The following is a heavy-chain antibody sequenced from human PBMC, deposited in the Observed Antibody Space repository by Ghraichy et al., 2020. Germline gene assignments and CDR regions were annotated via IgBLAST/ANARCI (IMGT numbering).Heavy chain of an antibody. V-gene: IGHV3-21*01. CDR2: ISSSSSYI. CDR3: ARGKTWINFDY. Sequence: GGSLRLSCAASGFTFSSYSINWVRQAPGKGLEWVSSISSSSSYIYYADSVKGRFTISRDNAKNSLYLQMNSLRAEDTAVYYCARGKTWINFDYWGQGTLVTVSS. CDR1: GFTFSSYS. J-gene: IGHJ4*02. D-gene: IGHD5-12*01.